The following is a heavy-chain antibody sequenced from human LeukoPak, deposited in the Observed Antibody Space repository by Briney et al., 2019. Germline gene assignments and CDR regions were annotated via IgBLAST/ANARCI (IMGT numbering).Heavy chain of an antibody. J-gene: IGHJ4*02. CDR2: ISYDGNKK. V-gene: IGHV3-30*04. D-gene: IGHD6-6*01. CDR1: GFIFNTYA. Sequence: GGSLRLSCAASGFIFNTYAFHWVRQAPGRGLEWVAVISYDGNKKDYADSVKGRFTVSRDGSKNTLYLQINSLRTEDTAVYYCAREAKYTTSPTGDYWGQGTLVTVSS. CDR3: AREAKYTTSPTGDY.